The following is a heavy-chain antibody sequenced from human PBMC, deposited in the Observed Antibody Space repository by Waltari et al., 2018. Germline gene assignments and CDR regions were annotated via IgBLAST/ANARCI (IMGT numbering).Heavy chain of an antibody. J-gene: IGHJ3*02. Sequence: QVHLVQSGAEVKKPGASVRVSCKTSGYTFSAYYIYWVPQASGQVLEWMGWINPKSGATNPAQKFQGRVTLTRDTSTSTVYMELRGLTSDDTAIYYCARDLFPNFWSGYGFDIWGQGTKVTVSS. V-gene: IGHV1-2*02. CDR1: GYTFSAYY. CDR2: INPKSGAT. D-gene: IGHD3-3*01. CDR3: ARDLFPNFWSGYGFDI.